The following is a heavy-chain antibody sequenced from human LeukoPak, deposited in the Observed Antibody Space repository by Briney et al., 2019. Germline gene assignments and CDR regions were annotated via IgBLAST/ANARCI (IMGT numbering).Heavy chain of an antibody. CDR2: ISWDGGST. J-gene: IGHJ6*02. CDR3: AKDLGSRGYSYGYHYYGMDV. V-gene: IGHV3-43D*03. CDR1: GFTFSKFA. Sequence: GGSLRLSCAASGFTFSKFALSWVRQAPGKGLEWVSLISWDGGSTYYADSVKGRFTISRDNSKNSLYLQMNSLRAEDTALYYCAKDLGSRGYSYGYHYYGMDVWGQGTTVTVSS. D-gene: IGHD5-18*01.